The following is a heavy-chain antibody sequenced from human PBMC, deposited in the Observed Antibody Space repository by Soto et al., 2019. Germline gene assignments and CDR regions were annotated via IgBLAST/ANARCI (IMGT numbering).Heavy chain of an antibody. V-gene: IGHV4-59*08. CDR3: ARRYGYSFDY. J-gene: IGHJ4*02. D-gene: IGHD1-1*01. Sequence: SETLSLTWTVSGGTISSWYWSWIRQPQGKGLEWIGYIYYSGSTNCNPSLKSRVTISVDTSKNQFSLKLSSVTAADTAVYYCARRYGYSFDYWGQGTLVTVS. CDR1: GGTISSWY. CDR2: IYYSGST.